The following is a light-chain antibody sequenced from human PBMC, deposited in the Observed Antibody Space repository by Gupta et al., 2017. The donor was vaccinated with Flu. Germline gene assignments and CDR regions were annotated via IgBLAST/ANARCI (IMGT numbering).Light chain of an antibody. CDR3: CSYVTSNTWV. V-gene: IGLV2-23*01. CDR1: SSDVGSYDL. CDR2: EGS. Sequence: QSALTQPPSVPGSPGQSITISCSGTSSDVGSYDLVSWYQHHPGKAPKLVIYEGSKRPSGVSERFSGSKSGNTASLTVSGLQAEDEADYFCCSYVTSNTWVFGGGTKLTVL. J-gene: IGLJ3*02.